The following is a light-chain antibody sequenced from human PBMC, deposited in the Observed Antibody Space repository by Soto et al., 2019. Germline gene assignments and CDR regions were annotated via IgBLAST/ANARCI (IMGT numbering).Light chain of an antibody. CDR1: QSVSSN. V-gene: IGKV3D-15*01. CDR3: QQYNNWPPWT. Sequence: EIVMTQSPATLSLSPGDRATLSCRASQSVSSNLAWYQQKPGQAPRLLIYGASTRATGIPARFSGSGSGTEFTPTISRLPSEDVAVYYCQQYNNWPPWTFGQGTKVEIK. CDR2: GAS. J-gene: IGKJ1*01.